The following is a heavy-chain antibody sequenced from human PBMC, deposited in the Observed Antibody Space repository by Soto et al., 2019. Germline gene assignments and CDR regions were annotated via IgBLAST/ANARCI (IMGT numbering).Heavy chain of an antibody. Sequence: SETLSLTCAVSGGSISSYYWSWIRQPPGKGLEWIGYIYYSGSTNYNPSLKSRVTISVDTSKNQFSLKVSSVTAADTAVYYCARRWGTSFDFWGQGTLVTVSS. CDR1: GGSISSYY. CDR2: IYYSGST. V-gene: IGHV4-59*01. CDR3: ARRWGTSFDF. J-gene: IGHJ4*02. D-gene: IGHD7-27*01.